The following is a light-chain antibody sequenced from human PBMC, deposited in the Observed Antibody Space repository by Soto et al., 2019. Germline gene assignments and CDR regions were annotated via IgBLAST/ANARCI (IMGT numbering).Light chain of an antibody. CDR1: QSVFSN. Sequence: EIVMTQSPATLSVSPGERATLSCRASQSVFSNLAWYQQKPGQAPRLLIYGASTRATGFSARFSGSGSGTEFTLSISSLQSEDFAVYYCQQYNNWPLTFGGGTKVEI. V-gene: IGKV3-15*01. CDR2: GAS. CDR3: QQYNNWPLT. J-gene: IGKJ4*02.